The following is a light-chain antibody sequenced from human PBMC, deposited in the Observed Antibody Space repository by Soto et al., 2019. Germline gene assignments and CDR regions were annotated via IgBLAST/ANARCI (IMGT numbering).Light chain of an antibody. V-gene: IGLV2-14*02. CDR3: CSLTTSHTYV. Sequence: QSALTQPASVSGSPGQSITISCTGTSSNVGSYNFVSWYRQYAGKAPELIIYEVSQRPSTFFNRFSGSKSGNTASLTISGLQADDEADYYCCSLTTSHTYVFGSGTKLTVL. CDR1: SSNVGSYNF. CDR2: EVS. J-gene: IGLJ1*01.